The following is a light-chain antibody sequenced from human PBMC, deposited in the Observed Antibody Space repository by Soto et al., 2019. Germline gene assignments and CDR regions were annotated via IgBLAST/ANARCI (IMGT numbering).Light chain of an antibody. CDR3: QQIYSAPLT. CDR2: AAS. V-gene: IGKV1-39*01. Sequence: DIQMTQPPSFLSASVGDRVTITCRASQSITTYLNWYRQKPGKAPKLLIYAASSLQSGVPSRFSGSGSETEFTLSISSLQPEDFATYFCQQIYSAPLTFGGGTKVDIK. CDR1: QSITTY. J-gene: IGKJ4*01.